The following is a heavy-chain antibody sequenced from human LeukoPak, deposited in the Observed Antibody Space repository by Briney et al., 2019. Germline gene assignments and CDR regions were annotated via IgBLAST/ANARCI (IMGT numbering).Heavy chain of an antibody. D-gene: IGHD1-26*01. J-gene: IGHJ5*02. CDR1: GGSFSGYY. CDR3: ARSLRIVGARFDP. Sequence: YPSETLSLTCAVYGGSFSGYYWSWIRRPPGKGLEWIGGVNHSGSTNYNPSLKSRVTISVDTSKNQFSLKLSSVTAADTAVYYCARSLRIVGARFDPWGQGTLVTVSS. CDR2: VNHSGST. V-gene: IGHV4-34*01.